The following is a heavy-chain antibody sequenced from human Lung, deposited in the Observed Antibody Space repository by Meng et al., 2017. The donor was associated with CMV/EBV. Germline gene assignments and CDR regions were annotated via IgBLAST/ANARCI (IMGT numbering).Heavy chain of an antibody. D-gene: IGHD5-24*01. V-gene: IGHV3-21*01. CDR1: GFTFSSYS. CDR2: ISSSSSYI. Sequence: GGSLRLXCAASGFTFSSYSLNWVRRAPGKGLEWVSSISSSSSYIYYADSVKGRFTISRDNAKNSLYLQLNSLRAEDTAVYYCSRAPEGDGYNSDYWGQGTLVTVSS. J-gene: IGHJ4*02. CDR3: SRAPEGDGYNSDY.